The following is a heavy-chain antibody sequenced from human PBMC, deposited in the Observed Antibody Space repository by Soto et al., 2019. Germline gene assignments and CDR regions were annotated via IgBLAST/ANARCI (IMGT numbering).Heavy chain of an antibody. CDR2: ISSSSSYI. CDR1: GFTFSSYS. Sequence: EVQLVESGGGLVKPGGSLRLSCAASGFTFSSYSMNWVRQAPGKGLEWVSSISSSSSYIYYADSVKGRFTISRDNAKNSLYLQMNSLRAEDTAVYYCARDWWAYSGYDPRGADYYYYYMDVWGKGTTVTVSS. D-gene: IGHD5-12*01. V-gene: IGHV3-21*01. CDR3: ARDWWAYSGYDPRGADYYYYYMDV. J-gene: IGHJ6*03.